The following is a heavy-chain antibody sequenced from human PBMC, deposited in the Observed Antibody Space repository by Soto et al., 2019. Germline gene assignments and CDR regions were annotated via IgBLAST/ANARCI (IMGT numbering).Heavy chain of an antibody. CDR3: ARSGGLCGVGSCYPHWFDS. D-gene: IGHD2-15*01. V-gene: IGHV3-23*01. CDR2: ISAGGTT. J-gene: IGHJ5*01. CDR1: GFTFSSYA. Sequence: EVQLLESGGGLVQPGRSLRLSCAASGFTFSSYAMDWVRQAPGKGLDWVSTISAGGTTFYADSVKGQFTISRDNSKSTLYLQMNVLRADDTAVYYFARSGGLCGVGSCYPHWFDSWGQVTLVTVSS.